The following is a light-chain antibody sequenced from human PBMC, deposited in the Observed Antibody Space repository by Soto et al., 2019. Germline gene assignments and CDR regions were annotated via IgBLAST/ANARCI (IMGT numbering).Light chain of an antibody. CDR2: AAS. Sequence: DIQLTQSPSFLSASVGDRVTITCRASQGISSYLAWYQQKPGKAPELLIYAASTLQSGVPSRFSGSGSGTEFTLTFSSLQPEDFATYYCQQLYSYPRTFGPGTKVDIK. CDR3: QQLYSYPRT. CDR1: QGISSY. J-gene: IGKJ3*01. V-gene: IGKV1-9*01.